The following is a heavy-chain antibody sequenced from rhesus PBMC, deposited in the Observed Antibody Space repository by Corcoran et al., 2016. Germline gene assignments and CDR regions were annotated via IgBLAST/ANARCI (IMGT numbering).Heavy chain of an antibody. V-gene: IGHV4-127*01. D-gene: IGHD6-31*01. CDR1: AYSISSTYV. CDR2: IGGDTYNT. CDR3: ARESHWYGVFDY. Sequence: QVQLQESGPGLVKPSETLSLTCAVAAYSISSTYVWTWNRHSPGKGLEWIGYIGGDTYNTNYNPSLKSRVTISKDTSKNQFSLRLSSVTAADTAVYYCARESHWYGVFDYWGQGILVTVSS. J-gene: IGHJ4*01.